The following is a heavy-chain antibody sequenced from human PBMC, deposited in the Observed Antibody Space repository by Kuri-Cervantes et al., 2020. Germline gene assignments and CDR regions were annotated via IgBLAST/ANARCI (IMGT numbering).Heavy chain of an antibody. CDR1: GFTFQNAW. Sequence: GGSLRLSCAASGFTFQNAWMSWVRQAPGKGLEWVANIKQDGSEKYYVDSVKGRFTISRDNAKNSLSLQMNSLRAEDTAVYYCAREWIKLSPLFDYWGQGTLVTVSS. J-gene: IGHJ4*02. CDR2: IKQDGSEK. D-gene: IGHD5-18*01. CDR3: AREWIKLSPLFDY. V-gene: IGHV3-7*01.